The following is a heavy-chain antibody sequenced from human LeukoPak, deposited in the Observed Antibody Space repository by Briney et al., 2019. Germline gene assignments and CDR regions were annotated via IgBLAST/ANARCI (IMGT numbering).Heavy chain of an antibody. V-gene: IGHV2-5*02. CDR3: AHNYRIYGGTTQDAFDI. CDR1: GFSLSTSGVG. D-gene: IGHD4-23*01. CDR2: IYWDDDK. J-gene: IGHJ3*02. Sequence: SGPTLVKPTQTLTLTCTFSGFSLSTSGVGVGWIRQPPGKALECLALIYWDDDKRYSPSLKSRLTITKDTSKSQVVLTMTNMDPVDTATYYCAHNYRIYGGTTQDAFDIWGQGTMVTVSS.